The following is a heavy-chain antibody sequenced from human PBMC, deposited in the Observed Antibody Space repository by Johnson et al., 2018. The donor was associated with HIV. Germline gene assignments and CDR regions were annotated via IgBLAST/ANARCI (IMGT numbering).Heavy chain of an antibody. CDR3: VKWKYCSGGNCYSDVGVFDDAFHI. CDR1: GFTFSSYG. J-gene: IGHJ3*02. CDR2: ISYNGTNT. D-gene: IGHD2-15*01. Sequence: QMLLVESGGGVVQPGRSLRLSCVASGFTFSSYGMHWVRQTPGKGLEWVAVISYNGTNTWYADSVKGRFTISRDNSKNMLFLQMSSLRAEDTAVYYCVKWKYCSGGNCYSDVGVFDDAFHIWGQGTMVTVSS. V-gene: IGHV3-30*18.